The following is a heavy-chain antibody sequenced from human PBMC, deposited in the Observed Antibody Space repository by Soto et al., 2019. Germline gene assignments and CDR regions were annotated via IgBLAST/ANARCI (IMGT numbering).Heavy chain of an antibody. Sequence: QVQLVQSGAEVKKPGASVKISCEASGYSFTSQYVHWVRQAPGQGLEWMGIINPNGGSTTYAQKCRGRVTVTRATATGKVSMGRSSVTSGDPAFYYWAGERWPRPGGGGTEPLDIWGQGTMVTVAS. CDR1: GYSFTSQY. J-gene: IGHJ3*02. V-gene: IGHV1-46*03. CDR3: AGERWPRPGGGGTEPLDI. D-gene: IGHD3-16*01. CDR2: INPNGGST.